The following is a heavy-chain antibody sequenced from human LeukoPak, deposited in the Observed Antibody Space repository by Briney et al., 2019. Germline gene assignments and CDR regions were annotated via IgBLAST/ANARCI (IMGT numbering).Heavy chain of an antibody. Sequence: SETLSLTCTVSGGSVSSYYWSWIRQPPGKGLEWIGYIYYSGSTNYNPSLKSRVTISVDTSKNQFSLKLNSVTAADTAVYYCAREGYNYGPWAYWGQGTLVTVSS. J-gene: IGHJ4*02. V-gene: IGHV4-59*02. CDR1: GGSVSSYY. D-gene: IGHD5-18*01. CDR3: AREGYNYGPWAY. CDR2: IYYSGST.